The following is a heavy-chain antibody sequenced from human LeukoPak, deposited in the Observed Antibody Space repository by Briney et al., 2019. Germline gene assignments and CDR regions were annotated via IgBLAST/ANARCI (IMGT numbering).Heavy chain of an antibody. V-gene: IGHV4-34*01. CDR2: VNYRGDG. D-gene: IGHD2-21*01. J-gene: IGHJ4*02. CDR3: ARETSLHIFDS. Sequence: MSSETLSLTCDVYNASFGPYYWSWLRQSPGKGLEYIGEVNYRGDGNYNPSLNSRASISIDTSKKQFSLRLTSVTAADTAMYYCARETSLHIFDSWGQGTLVTVSS. CDR1: NASFGPYY.